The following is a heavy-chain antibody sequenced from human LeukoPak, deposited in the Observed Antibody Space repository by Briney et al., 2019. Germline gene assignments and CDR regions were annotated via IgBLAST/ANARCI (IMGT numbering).Heavy chain of an antibody. CDR1: GFTVSRNY. Sequence: PGGSLRLSCAASGFTVSRNYMSWVRQAPGKGLEWVSVIYSGGSTYYADSVKGRFTISRDNSKNTLYLQMNSLRAEDTAVYYCARDGGYYDSSGYYIWGQGTLVTVSS. D-gene: IGHD3-22*01. CDR2: IYSGGST. CDR3: ARDGGYYDSSGYYI. J-gene: IGHJ4*02. V-gene: IGHV3-66*02.